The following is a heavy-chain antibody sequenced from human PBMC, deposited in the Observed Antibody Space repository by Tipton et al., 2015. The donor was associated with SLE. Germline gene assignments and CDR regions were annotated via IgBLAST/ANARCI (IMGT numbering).Heavy chain of an antibody. J-gene: IGHJ3*02. D-gene: IGHD3-10*01. CDR2: IYYSGST. Sequence: TLSLTCAVYGGSFSGYYWSWIRQPPGKGLEWIGSIYYSGSTYYNPSLKSRVTISVDTSKNQFSLKLSSVTAADTAVYYCAPDCYYGSGSFDAFDIWGQGTMVTVSS. CDR1: GGSFSGYY. CDR3: APDCYYGSGSFDAFDI. V-gene: IGHV4-34*01.